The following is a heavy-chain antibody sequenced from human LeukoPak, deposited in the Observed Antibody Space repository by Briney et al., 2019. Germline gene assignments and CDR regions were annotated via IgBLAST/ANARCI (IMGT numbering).Heavy chain of an antibody. J-gene: IGHJ6*02. V-gene: IGHV3-33*01. D-gene: IGHD4-17*01. Sequence: GGSLRLSCAASGFSFSDYGMHWARQAPGKGLEWVAVIWFDGSDKYYADSVKDRFTISRDTSKSTLYLQMNSLRAEDTAVYYCARDVGLRTYYYGLDVWGQGTTVTVS. CDR1: GFSFSDYG. CDR3: ARDVGLRTYYYGLDV. CDR2: IWFDGSDK.